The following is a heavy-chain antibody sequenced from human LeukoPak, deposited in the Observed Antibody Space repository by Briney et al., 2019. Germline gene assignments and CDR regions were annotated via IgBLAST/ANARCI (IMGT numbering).Heavy chain of an antibody. CDR3: ARSSGWYREEAFDI. V-gene: IGHV3-23*01. J-gene: IGHJ3*02. D-gene: IGHD6-19*01. CDR2: ISGSGGST. Sequence: PGGSLRLSCAASGFTFSSYAMSWVRQAPGKGLEWVSAISGSGGSTYYADSVKGRFTISRDNAKNSLYLQMNSLRAEDTAVYYCARSSGWYREEAFDIWGQGTMVTVSS. CDR1: GFTFSSYA.